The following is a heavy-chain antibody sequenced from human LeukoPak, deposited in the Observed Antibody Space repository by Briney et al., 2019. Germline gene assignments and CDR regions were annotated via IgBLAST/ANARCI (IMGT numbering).Heavy chain of an antibody. J-gene: IGHJ4*02. Sequence: GGSLRLSCAASGFAVSNNYMSWVRQAPGKGLEWVSVMYRGGSTYYADSVQGRFTMSRDNSKNTLYLQMNSLRAEDTAVYYCARDGGAAAGYWGQGTLVTVSS. D-gene: IGHD6-13*01. CDR2: MYRGGST. CDR1: GFAVSNNY. CDR3: ARDGGAAAGY. V-gene: IGHV3-66*01.